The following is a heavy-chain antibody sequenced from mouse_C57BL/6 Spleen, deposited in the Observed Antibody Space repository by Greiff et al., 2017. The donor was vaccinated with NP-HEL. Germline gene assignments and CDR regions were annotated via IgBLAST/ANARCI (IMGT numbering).Heavy chain of an antibody. D-gene: IGHD1-1*01. CDR2: IDPSDSYT. J-gene: IGHJ1*03. CDR1: GYTFTSYW. CDR3: ASLYYGSEDWYFDV. V-gene: IGHV1-59*01. Sequence: QVQLQQPGAELVRPGTSVKLSCKASGYTFTSYWMHWVKQRPGQGLEWIGVIDPSDSYTTYNQKFKGKATLTVDTSSSTAYMQLSSLTSEDSAVYDCASLYYGSEDWYFDVWGTGTTVTVSS.